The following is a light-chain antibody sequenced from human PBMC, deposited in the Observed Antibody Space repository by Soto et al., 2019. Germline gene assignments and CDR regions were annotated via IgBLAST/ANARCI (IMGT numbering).Light chain of an antibody. J-gene: IGKJ5*01. CDR1: QSIGKK. Sequence: EILMTQSPATLSGSPGGRATLSCGASQSIGKKLAWYQHKPGQAPRVLIYDTSTRAAGIPARFSGSGSETEFTLTIITLKPEDFALYYCQQYKSWRPITFGHGTRLEIK. V-gene: IGKV3-15*01. CDR2: DTS. CDR3: QQYKSWRPIT.